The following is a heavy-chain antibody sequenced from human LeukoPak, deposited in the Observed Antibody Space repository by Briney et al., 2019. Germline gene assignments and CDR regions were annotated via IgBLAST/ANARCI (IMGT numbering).Heavy chain of an antibody. J-gene: IGHJ4*02. CDR3: ARGVEPLAANTLAY. Sequence: GGSLRLSCAASGFTVTTNDMTWVRQAPGKGLEGVSVLYSDGNAKYADCVQGRFTISRDNSKNTLYLEMNSLSPDDTAVYYCARGVEPLAANTLAYWGQGTLVTVSS. D-gene: IGHD1-14*01. CDR2: LYSDGNA. CDR1: GFTVTTND. V-gene: IGHV3-53*01.